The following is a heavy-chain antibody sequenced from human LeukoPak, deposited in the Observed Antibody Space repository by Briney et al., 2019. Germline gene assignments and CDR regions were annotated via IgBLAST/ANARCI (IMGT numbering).Heavy chain of an antibody. V-gene: IGHV4-30-4*07. D-gene: IGHD3-10*01. Sequence: SETLSLTCAVSGGSISSGGYSWSWIRQPPGKGLEWIGYIYYSGSTYYNPSLKSRVTISVDTSKNQFSLKLSSVTAADTAVYYCARDRGPLDVWGKGTTVTVSS. CDR2: IYYSGST. CDR3: ARDRGPLDV. J-gene: IGHJ6*04. CDR1: GGSISSGGYS.